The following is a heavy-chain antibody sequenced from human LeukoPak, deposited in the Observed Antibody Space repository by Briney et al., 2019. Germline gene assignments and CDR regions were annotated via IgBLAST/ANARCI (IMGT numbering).Heavy chain of an antibody. CDR1: GYTFTSYY. Sequence: GASVKVSCKASGYTFTSYYMHWVRQAPGQGLEWMGIINPSGGSTSYAQKFQGRVTVTRDASTSTVYMELSSLRSEDTAVYYCARAYSSSWYPYYYYGMDVWGQGTTVTVSS. CDR2: INPSGGST. J-gene: IGHJ6*02. D-gene: IGHD6-13*01. CDR3: ARAYSSSWYPYYYYGMDV. V-gene: IGHV1-46*01.